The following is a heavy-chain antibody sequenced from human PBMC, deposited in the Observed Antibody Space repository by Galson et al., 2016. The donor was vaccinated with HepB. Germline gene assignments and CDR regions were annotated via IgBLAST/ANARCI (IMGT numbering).Heavy chain of an antibody. J-gene: IGHJ2*01. CDR3: ARDPGDGYNLPYDY. CDR2: INPRGGST. D-gene: IGHD5-24*01. Sequence: SVKVSCKASGYTFTSYYMHWVRQAPGQGLEWMRTINPRGGSTGYAQKFQGRVTMTRDTSTSTVYMELSSLRSEDTAVYYCARDPGDGYNLPYDYWGRGTLVTVSS. V-gene: IGHV1-46*01. CDR1: GYTFTSYY.